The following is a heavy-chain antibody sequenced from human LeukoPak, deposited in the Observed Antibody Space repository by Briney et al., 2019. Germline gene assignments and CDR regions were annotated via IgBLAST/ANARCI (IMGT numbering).Heavy chain of an antibody. CDR2: IYTSGST. CDR3: AREVHGDIDY. J-gene: IGHJ4*02. V-gene: IGHV4-61*02. CDR1: GGSISSGSYY. Sequence: SETLSLTCTVSGGSISSGSYYWSWIRQPAGKGLEWIGRIYTSGSTNYNPSLKSRVIISVDTSKNQFSLKLSSVTAADTAVYYCAREVHGDIDYWGQGTLVTVSS. D-gene: IGHD4-17*01.